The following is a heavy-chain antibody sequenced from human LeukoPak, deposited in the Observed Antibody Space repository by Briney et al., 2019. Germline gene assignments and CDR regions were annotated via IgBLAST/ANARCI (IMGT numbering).Heavy chain of an antibody. J-gene: IGHJ4*02. CDR1: GYTFTSYD. Sequence: GASVKVSCKASGYTFTSYDINWVRQATGQGLEWMGWMNPNSGNTGYAQKFQGRVTITRNTSISTAYMELSSLRSEDTAVYYCARAPSLAGEPYFDYWGQGTLVTVSS. D-gene: IGHD7-27*01. V-gene: IGHV1-8*03. CDR2: MNPNSGNT. CDR3: ARAPSLAGEPYFDY.